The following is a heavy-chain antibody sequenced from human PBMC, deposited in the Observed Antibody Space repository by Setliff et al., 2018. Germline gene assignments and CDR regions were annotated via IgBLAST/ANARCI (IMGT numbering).Heavy chain of an antibody. D-gene: IGHD3-3*01. CDR2: IFFGGST. V-gene: IGHV4-59*01. Sequence: SETLSLTCTVSGVSITSDYWSWIQQSPGKGLEWIAYIFFGGSTTYNPSLTGRVTMSVETSKNQFSLRLTSLTAADTAVYYCARLLRERPSLQPNYYYYMDVWGKGTTVTVSS. CDR3: ARLLRERPSLQPNYYYYMDV. CDR1: GVSITSDY. J-gene: IGHJ6*03.